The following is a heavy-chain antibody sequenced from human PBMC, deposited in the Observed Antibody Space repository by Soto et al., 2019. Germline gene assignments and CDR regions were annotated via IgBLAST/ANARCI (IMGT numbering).Heavy chain of an antibody. V-gene: IGHV3-30-3*01. Sequence: PGGSLRLSCAASGFTFSSYAMHWVRQAPGKGLEWVAVISYDGSNKYYADSVKGRFTISRDNSKNTLYLQMNSLRAEDTAVYYCAREVPVLMVYATGFDYWGQGTLVTVSS. J-gene: IGHJ4*02. CDR1: GFTFSSYA. CDR2: ISYDGSNK. D-gene: IGHD2-8*01. CDR3: AREVPVLMVYATGFDY.